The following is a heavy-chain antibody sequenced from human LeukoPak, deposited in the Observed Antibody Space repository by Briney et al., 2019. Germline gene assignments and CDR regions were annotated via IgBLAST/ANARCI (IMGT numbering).Heavy chain of an antibody. V-gene: IGHV3-21*01. CDR2: ISSSSSYI. J-gene: IGHJ6*03. CDR1: GFTFSSYS. CDR3: AREVADGIYYDSSGYHYYMDV. D-gene: IGHD3-22*01. Sequence: EGSLRLSCAASGFTFSSYSMNWVRQAPGKGLEWISSISSSSSYIYYADSVKGRFTISRDNAKNSLYLQMNSLRAEDTAVYYCAREVADGIYYDSSGYHYYMDVWGKGTTVTISS.